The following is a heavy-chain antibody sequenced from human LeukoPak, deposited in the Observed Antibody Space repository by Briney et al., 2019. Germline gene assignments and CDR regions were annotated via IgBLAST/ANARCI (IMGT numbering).Heavy chain of an antibody. CDR3: AHRTYGGKIED. D-gene: IGHD4-23*01. Sequence: SGPTLVNPTQTPTLTCTFSGFSLSTTGVGVGWIRQPPGKALEWLALIYRNDDKRYRPSLKSRLTITEDTSKNQLVLTMTNMDSVDTATYYCAHRTYGGKIEDWGQGTLVTVSS. CDR1: GFSLSTTGVG. CDR2: IYRNDDK. J-gene: IGHJ4*02. V-gene: IGHV2-5*01.